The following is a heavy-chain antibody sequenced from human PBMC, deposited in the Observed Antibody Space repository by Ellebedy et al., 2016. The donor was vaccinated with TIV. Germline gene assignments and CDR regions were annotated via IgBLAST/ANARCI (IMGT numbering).Heavy chain of an antibody. J-gene: IGHJ6*02. CDR1: GGTFSSYA. Sequence: ASVKVSXXASGGTFSSYAISWVRQAPGQGLEWMGWMNPNSGNTGYAQKFQGRVTMTRNTSISTAYMELSSLRSEDTAVYYCARIGRYSSSWYVRYYYGMDVWGQGTTVTVSS. V-gene: IGHV1-8*02. CDR2: MNPNSGNT. CDR3: ARIGRYSSSWYVRYYYGMDV. D-gene: IGHD6-13*01.